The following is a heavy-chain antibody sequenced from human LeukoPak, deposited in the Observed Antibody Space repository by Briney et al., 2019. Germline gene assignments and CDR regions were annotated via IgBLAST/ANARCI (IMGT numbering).Heavy chain of an antibody. D-gene: IGHD3-10*01. CDR2: TDTSGRYV. CDR1: GFTFSNYG. Sequence: GGSLRLSCAASGFTFSNYGMNWVRQAPGKGLEWVSFTDTSGRYVYYGDSVKGRFTISRDNAKNLLFLQMNGLRAEDTALYYCARGRSITLLRGVAMSDGFDSWGQGAMVAVSS. CDR3: ARGRSITLLRGVAMSDGFDS. V-gene: IGHV3-21*01. J-gene: IGHJ3*02.